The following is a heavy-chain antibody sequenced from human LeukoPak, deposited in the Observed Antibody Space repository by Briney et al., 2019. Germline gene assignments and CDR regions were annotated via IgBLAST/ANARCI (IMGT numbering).Heavy chain of an antibody. CDR1: GDSISGYY. D-gene: IGHD5-12*01. Sequence: SETLSLTCTVSGDSISGYYWSWIRQPPGKGLEWVGYISYSGSTNYNPSLESRVTISVDTSKNQFSLKLTSVTAADTAVYYCAREGGYASPFDYWGQGTLVTVSS. CDR2: ISYSGST. V-gene: IGHV4-59*08. CDR3: AREGGYASPFDY. J-gene: IGHJ4*02.